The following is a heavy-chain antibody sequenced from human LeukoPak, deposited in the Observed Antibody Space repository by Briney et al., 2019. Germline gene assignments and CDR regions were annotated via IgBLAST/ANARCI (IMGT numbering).Heavy chain of an antibody. CDR1: GFTFSSYW. Sequence: PGGSLRLSCAASGFTFSSYWMSWVRQAPGKGLEWVANIKQDGSEKYYVDSVKGRFTISRDNAKNSLYLQMTSLRADDTAVYYCARDNPMVYATYDHWGQGTLVTVSS. CDR2: IKQDGSEK. CDR3: ARDNPMVYATYDH. J-gene: IGHJ4*02. D-gene: IGHD2-8*01. V-gene: IGHV3-7*01.